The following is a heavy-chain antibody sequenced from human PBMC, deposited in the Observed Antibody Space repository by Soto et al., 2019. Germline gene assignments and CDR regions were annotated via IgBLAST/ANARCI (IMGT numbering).Heavy chain of an antibody. CDR2: IYYSGST. J-gene: IGHJ4*02. Sequence: QVQLQESGPGLVKPSETLSLTCTVSGGSISSYYWSWIRQPPGKGLEWIGYIYYSGSTNYNPSLKSRVTISVDTSKNQFSLKLSSVTAADTAVYYCAGGERMTTVTTGADYWGQGTLVTVSS. V-gene: IGHV4-59*08. CDR3: AGGERMTTVTTGADY. CDR1: GGSISSYY. D-gene: IGHD4-17*01.